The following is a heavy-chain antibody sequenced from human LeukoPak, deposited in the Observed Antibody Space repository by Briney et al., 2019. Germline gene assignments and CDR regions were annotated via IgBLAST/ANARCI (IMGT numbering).Heavy chain of an antibody. J-gene: IGHJ6*02. D-gene: IGHD2-15*01. Sequence: NPGGSLRLSCAASGFTFNEYYMTWIRQAPGKGLEWVSYISSSGSDIYYTDSVKGRFTISRDNAKNSLFLQMNSLRAEDTAMYYCARGTIGYCSGDNCFYYFGIDVWGQGTTVIVSS. CDR2: ISSSGSDI. CDR1: GFTFNEYY. V-gene: IGHV3-11*01. CDR3: ARGTIGYCSGDNCFYYFGIDV.